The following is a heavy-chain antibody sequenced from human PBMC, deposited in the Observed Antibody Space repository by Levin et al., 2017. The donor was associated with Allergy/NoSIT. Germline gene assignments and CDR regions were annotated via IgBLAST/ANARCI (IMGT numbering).Heavy chain of an antibody. Sequence: PGGSLRLSCAASGFTFSSYEMNWVRRAPGKGLEWVSYISSTGSTIYSADSVKGRFTISRDNAKNSLYLHMNSLRAEDTAVYYCARQLGNFWSGYNYFDYWGQGTLVIVSS. CDR2: ISSTGSTI. D-gene: IGHD3-3*01. J-gene: IGHJ4*02. V-gene: IGHV3-48*03. CDR3: ARQLGNFWSGYNYFDY. CDR1: GFTFSSYE.